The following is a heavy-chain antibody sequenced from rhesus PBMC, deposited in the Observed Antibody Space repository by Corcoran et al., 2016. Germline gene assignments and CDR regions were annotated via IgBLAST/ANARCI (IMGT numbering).Heavy chain of an antibody. CDR2: IDCNSTST. D-gene: IGHD6-13*01. CDR3: ARGKRGYVSLDV. J-gene: IGHJ5-2*02. CDR1: GGSITGYY. V-gene: IGHV4-73*01. Sequence: QVKLQQWGEGLVKPSETLSLTCAVYGGSITGYYWSWIRQPPGKGREWIGNIDCNSTSTHSNPPLKNRVTISKDTSKNQFSLKLSSVTAADTAVYYCARGKRGYVSLDVWGRGVLVTVSS.